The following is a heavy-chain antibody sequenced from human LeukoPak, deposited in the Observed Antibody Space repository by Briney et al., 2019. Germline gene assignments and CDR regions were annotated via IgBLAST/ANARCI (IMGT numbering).Heavy chain of an antibody. CDR2: INSDGSST. D-gene: IGHD2-2*02. CDR3: ARDFPPGCSSTSCYTGAFDI. V-gene: IGHV3-74*01. J-gene: IGHJ3*02. CDR1: GFTFSSYW. Sequence: GGSLRLSCAASGFTFSSYWMHWVRQAPGKGLVWVSRINSDGSSTSYADSVKGRFTISRDNAKNTLYLQMNSLRAEDTAVYYCARDFPPGCSSTSCYTGAFDIWGQGTMVTVSS.